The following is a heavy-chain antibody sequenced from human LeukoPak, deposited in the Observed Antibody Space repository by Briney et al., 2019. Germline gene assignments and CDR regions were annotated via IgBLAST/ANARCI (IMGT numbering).Heavy chain of an antibody. CDR3: ARTALVYDILTGYYNGWFDP. CDR1: GYTFTSYG. Sequence: ASVKVSCKASGYTFTSYGISWVRQAPGQGLEWMGWISAYNGNTNYAQKLQGRVTMTTDTSTSTAYMELRSLRSDDTAVYYCARTALVYDILTGYYNGWFDPWGQGTLVTVSS. CDR2: ISAYNGNT. J-gene: IGHJ5*02. V-gene: IGHV1-18*01. D-gene: IGHD3-9*01.